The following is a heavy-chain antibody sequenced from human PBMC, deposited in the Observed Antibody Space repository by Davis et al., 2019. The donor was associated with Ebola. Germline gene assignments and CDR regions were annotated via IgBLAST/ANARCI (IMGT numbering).Heavy chain of an antibody. J-gene: IGHJ5*02. Sequence: PAGSLRLSCATSRLPFADYAMHWFRQAPGKGLEWVSGITLNSGTTAYADSVKGRFTISRDNAKDSLYLQMNSLRTEDTAFYYCAKDFYGSGSYIDAWGQGTLVAVSS. V-gene: IGHV3-9*01. CDR3: AKDFYGSGSYIDA. CDR2: ITLNSGTT. CDR1: RLPFADYA. D-gene: IGHD3-10*01.